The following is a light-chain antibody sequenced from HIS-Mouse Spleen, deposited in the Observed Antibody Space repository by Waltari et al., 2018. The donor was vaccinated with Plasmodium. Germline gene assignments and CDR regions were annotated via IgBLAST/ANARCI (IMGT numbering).Light chain of an antibody. CDR3: YSTDSSGNHRV. V-gene: IGLV3-10*01. J-gene: IGLJ3*02. CDR1: ALPKKY. Sequence: SYELTQPPSVSVSPGQTARINSSGYALPKKYAYCYQQKAGQAPVLVIYEDSKRPSGIPERFSGSSSGTMATLTISGAQVEDEADYYCYSTDSSGNHRVFGGGTKLTVL. CDR2: EDS.